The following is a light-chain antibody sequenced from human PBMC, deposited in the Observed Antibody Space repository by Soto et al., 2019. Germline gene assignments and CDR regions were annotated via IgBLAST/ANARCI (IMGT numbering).Light chain of an antibody. Sequence: EIVLTQSPATPSLSPGERATLSCRASQSVSSYLAWYQQKPGQAPRLLIYDASNRATGIPARFSGSGSGTDFTLTISSLEPEDFAVYYCQQRSNWPSGTFGPGTKVDIK. J-gene: IGKJ3*01. CDR1: QSVSSY. CDR2: DAS. V-gene: IGKV3-11*01. CDR3: QQRSNWPSGT.